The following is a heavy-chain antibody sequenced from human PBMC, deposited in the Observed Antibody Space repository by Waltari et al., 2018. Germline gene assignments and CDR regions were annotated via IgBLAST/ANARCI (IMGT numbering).Heavy chain of an antibody. J-gene: IGHJ4*02. V-gene: IGHV3-30*03. CDR1: GFTFSSYG. CDR2: ISYDGSNK. Sequence: QVQLVESGGGVVQPGRSLRLSCAASGFTFSSYGMHWVRQAPGKGLEWVAVISYDGSNKYYADSVKGRFTISRDNAKNSLYLQMNSLRAEDTAVYYCARDRGWLAHDYWGQGTLVTVSS. D-gene: IGHD6-19*01. CDR3: ARDRGWLAHDY.